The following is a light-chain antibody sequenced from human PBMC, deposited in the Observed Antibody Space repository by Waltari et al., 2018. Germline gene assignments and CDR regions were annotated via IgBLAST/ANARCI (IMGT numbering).Light chain of an antibody. J-gene: IGKJ1*01. CDR3: QQYNNWPPWT. CDR1: QSVSSD. V-gene: IGKV3-15*01. CDR2: GAS. Sequence: EIVMTQSPATLSVSPGERATLSCRASQSVSSDLAWYQQKPGQAPRLLIYGASTRATGIPARFSGSGSGTEFTHTISSLQSEDFAVYYCQQYNNWPPWTFGQGPKVEIK.